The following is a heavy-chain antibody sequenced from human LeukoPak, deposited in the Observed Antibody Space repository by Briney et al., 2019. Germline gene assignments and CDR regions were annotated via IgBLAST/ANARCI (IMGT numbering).Heavy chain of an antibody. Sequence: ASVKVSGKASEYTFTDYYMHWVRQAPGQGLEWMGWINPNSGDTNYAQKFQGRVTMTRDPSISTAYMALTRLRSDDTAVYYCARDAWLVGTTNLYYFDYWGQGTLVTVSS. CDR1: EYTFTDYY. J-gene: IGHJ4*02. CDR3: ARDAWLVGTTNLYYFDY. V-gene: IGHV1-2*02. D-gene: IGHD1-26*01. CDR2: INPNSGDT.